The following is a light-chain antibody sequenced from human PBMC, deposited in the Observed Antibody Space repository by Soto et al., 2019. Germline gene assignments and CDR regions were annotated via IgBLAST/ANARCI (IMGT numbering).Light chain of an antibody. J-gene: IGKJ1*01. Sequence: AIQMTQSPSSLSASVGDRFTITCRASQGIRNDLGWYQQKPRKAPKLLIYAASSLQSGVPSRFSGSGSGTDFTLTISSLQPEDFATYYCLQDYNYPWTFGQGTKVEIK. CDR1: QGIRND. CDR3: LQDYNYPWT. CDR2: AAS. V-gene: IGKV1-6*01.